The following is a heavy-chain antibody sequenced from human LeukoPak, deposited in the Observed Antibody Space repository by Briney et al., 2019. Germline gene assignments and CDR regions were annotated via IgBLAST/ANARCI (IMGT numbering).Heavy chain of an antibody. Sequence: GGSLRLSCAGSGCTFDVYAMSWVRQAPGKGLEWVSSMNWNAGSRGYADSVKGRFTISRDNAKNSLYLQMNSLRAEDTALYHCARVTSGYDGLDYWGQGTLVTVSP. CDR2: MNWNAGSR. V-gene: IGHV3-20*01. CDR3: ARVTSGYDGLDY. J-gene: IGHJ4*02. D-gene: IGHD5-12*01. CDR1: GCTFDVYA.